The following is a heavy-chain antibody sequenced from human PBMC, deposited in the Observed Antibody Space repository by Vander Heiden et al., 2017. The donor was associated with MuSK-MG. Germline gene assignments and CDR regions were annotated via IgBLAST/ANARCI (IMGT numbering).Heavy chain of an antibody. CDR1: GSTFSIDA. Sequence: EVQLLESGGGLVQPGGSLRLSCAASGSTFSIDAMSWVGQAPGKGREWVALISGSSTNTYYADYVKGRFNISRDNSKNTLYLQMNSLRVEDTAIYYCAKGDHDSSGYFPPSFDYWGQGTLVTVSS. J-gene: IGHJ4*02. CDR3: AKGDHDSSGYFPPSFDY. D-gene: IGHD3-22*01. V-gene: IGHV3-23*01. CDR2: ISGSSTNT.